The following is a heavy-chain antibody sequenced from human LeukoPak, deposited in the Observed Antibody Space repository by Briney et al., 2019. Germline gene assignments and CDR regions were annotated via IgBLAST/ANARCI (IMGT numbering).Heavy chain of an antibody. D-gene: IGHD6-19*01. CDR1: GYTFTSYD. J-gene: IGHJ5*02. CDR2: MNPNSGNT. CDR3: ARGRLPGIAVVIWFDP. V-gene: IGHV1-8*01. Sequence: ASVKVSCKASGYTFTSYDINWVRQATGQGLEWVGWMNPNSGNTGYAQKFQGRVTVTRNTSISTAYMELSSLRSEDTAVYYCARGRLPGIAVVIWFDPWGQGTLVTVSS.